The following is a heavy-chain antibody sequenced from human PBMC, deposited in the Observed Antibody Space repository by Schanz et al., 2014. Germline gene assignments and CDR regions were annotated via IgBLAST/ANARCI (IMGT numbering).Heavy chain of an antibody. D-gene: IGHD6-19*01. Sequence: QVQLVQSGAEVKKPGASVKVSCKASGYTLTNFDINWVRQAPGQGLEWMGWMNPNSGTTGYAQKFQGRVTMTRNTSTSTAYMELRGLRSDDTAVYYCARDDGFSSGWGQGTLVTVSS. CDR3: ARDDGFSSG. CDR2: MNPNSGTT. J-gene: IGHJ4*02. CDR1: GYTLTNFD. V-gene: IGHV1-8*01.